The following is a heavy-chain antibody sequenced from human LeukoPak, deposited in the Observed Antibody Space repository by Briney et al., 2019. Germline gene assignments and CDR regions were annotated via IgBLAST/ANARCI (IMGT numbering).Heavy chain of an antibody. CDR2: IYSGGST. J-gene: IGHJ4*02. Sequence: GGSLRLSCAASGFTVSSNYMSWVRQAPGKGLEWVSVIYSGGSTYYADSVKGRFTISRDNSKNTLYLQMNSLRAEDTAVYYCASGSMGYSGHDTLFDYWGQGTLVTVSS. CDR3: ASGSMGYSGHDTLFDY. V-gene: IGHV3-53*01. D-gene: IGHD5-12*01. CDR1: GFTVSSNY.